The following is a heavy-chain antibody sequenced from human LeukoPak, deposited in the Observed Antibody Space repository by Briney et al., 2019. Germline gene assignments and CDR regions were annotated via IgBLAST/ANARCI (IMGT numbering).Heavy chain of an antibody. CDR2: IYYSGST. Sequence: SETLSLTCTVSGGSVSSGSYYWSWIRQPPGKGLEWIGYIYYSGSTNYNPSLKSRVTISVDTSKNQFSLKLSSVTPADTAVYYCARDFPVAAAGYYYYYYMDVWGKGTTVTVSS. CDR1: GGSVSSGSYY. V-gene: IGHV4-61*01. J-gene: IGHJ6*03. D-gene: IGHD6-13*01. CDR3: ARDFPVAAAGYYYYYYMDV.